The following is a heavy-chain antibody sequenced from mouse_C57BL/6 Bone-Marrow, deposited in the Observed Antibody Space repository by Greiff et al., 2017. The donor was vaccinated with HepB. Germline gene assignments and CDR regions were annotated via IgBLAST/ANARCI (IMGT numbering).Heavy chain of an antibody. CDR2: FNPSSGNI. V-gene: IGHV1-7*01. Sequence: VQLQQSGAELAKPGASVKLSCKASGYTFTGYWMHWVKQRPGQGLEWIGYFNPSSGNIKYNQKFKDKATLTADKSSSTAYMQLSSLTYEDSAVYDCARMDDGPLRGFFDVWGTGTTDTVSS. CDR3: ARMDDGPLRGFFDV. D-gene: IGHD2-3*01. CDR1: GYTFTGYW. J-gene: IGHJ1*03.